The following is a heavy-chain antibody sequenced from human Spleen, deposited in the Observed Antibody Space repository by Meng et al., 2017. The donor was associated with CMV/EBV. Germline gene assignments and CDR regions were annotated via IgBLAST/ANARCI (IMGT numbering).Heavy chain of an antibody. CDR3: AKGDQPSYYYYGMDV. D-gene: IGHD2-2*01. CDR1: GFTFSNSD. CDR2: VSWNGSRT. V-gene: IGHV3-19*01. Sequence: GESLKISCAASGFTFSNSDMNWVRQAPGKGLEWVSGVSWNGSRTHYADSVKGRFIISRDNSRNFLYLQMNSLRAEDTAVYYCAKGDQPSYYYYGMDVWGQGTTVTVSS. J-gene: IGHJ6*02.